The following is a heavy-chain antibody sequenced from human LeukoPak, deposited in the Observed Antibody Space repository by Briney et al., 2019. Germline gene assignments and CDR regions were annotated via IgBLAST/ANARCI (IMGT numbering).Heavy chain of an antibody. J-gene: IGHJ4*02. CDR3: AKKSSGELNRGWYFDY. V-gene: IGHV3-23*01. CDR1: GFTFSSYA. Sequence: GGSLRLSCADSGFTFSSYAMTWVRQAPGKGLEWVSVISGSGGSTYYADSVKGRFTFSRDNSKNTLYLQMNSLRAEDTAVYYCAKKSSGELNRGWYFDYWGQGTLVTVSS. D-gene: IGHD6-25*01. CDR2: ISGSGGST.